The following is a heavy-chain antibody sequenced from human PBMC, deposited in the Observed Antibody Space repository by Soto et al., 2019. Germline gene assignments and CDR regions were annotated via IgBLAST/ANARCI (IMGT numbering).Heavy chain of an antibody. J-gene: IGHJ4*02. V-gene: IGHV2-26*01. CDR1: GFSLSNARMG. CDR2: IFSNDEK. D-gene: IGHD3-22*01. Sequence: QVTLKESGPVLVKPTETLTLTCTVSGFSLSNARMGVSWIRQPPGKALEWLAHIFSNDEKSYSTSLKSRLTISKDTSKSQVVLTMTNMDPVDTATYYCARILSGYYDSSGYFFDYWGQGTLVTVFS. CDR3: ARILSGYYDSSGYFFDY.